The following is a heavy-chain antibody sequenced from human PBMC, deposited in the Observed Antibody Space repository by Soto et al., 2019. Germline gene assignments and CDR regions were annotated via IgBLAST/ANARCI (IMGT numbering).Heavy chain of an antibody. D-gene: IGHD4-17*01. CDR2: IYHSGST. V-gene: IGHV4-30-2*01. CDR3: ARGGTAVTTGFDY. CDR1: GGSISSDSYS. J-gene: IGHJ4*02. Sequence: SETLSLTCAVSGGSISSDSYSWNWIRQPPGKGLEWIGYIYHSGSTYYNSSLKSRVTISVDRSKNQFSLNLSSVTAADTAVYYCARGGTAVTTGFDYWGQGTLVTVSS.